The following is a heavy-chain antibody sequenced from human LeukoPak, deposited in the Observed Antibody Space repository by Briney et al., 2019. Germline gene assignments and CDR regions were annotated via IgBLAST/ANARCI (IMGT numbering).Heavy chain of an antibody. Sequence: SGPTLVKPTQTLTLTCTFSGFSLSTSGVGVGWIRQPPGKALEWLALIYWDDDKRYSPSLKSRLTITKDTSKNQVVLTMTNMDPVDTATYYCALAWTETTVTTAGGWAAFDIWGQGTMVTVSS. CDR2: IYWDDDK. V-gene: IGHV2-5*02. J-gene: IGHJ3*02. CDR1: GFSLSTSGVG. CDR3: ALAWTETTVTTAGGWAAFDI. D-gene: IGHD4-17*01.